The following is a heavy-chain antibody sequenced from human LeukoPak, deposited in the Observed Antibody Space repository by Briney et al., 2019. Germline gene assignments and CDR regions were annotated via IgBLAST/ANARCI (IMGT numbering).Heavy chain of an antibody. CDR2: FDPENSEI. CDR1: GYTLTELP. J-gene: IGHJ4*02. D-gene: IGHD5-24*01. V-gene: IGHV1-24*01. CDR3: ATVLAETYFFDF. Sequence: ASVKVSCKVSGYTLTELPMHWVRQAPGKGLEWMGGFDPENSEIIIYAQKFQGRVTMTEDTSTNTAYMQLSSLTSEDTALYYCATVLAETYFFDFWGQGTLVTVSS.